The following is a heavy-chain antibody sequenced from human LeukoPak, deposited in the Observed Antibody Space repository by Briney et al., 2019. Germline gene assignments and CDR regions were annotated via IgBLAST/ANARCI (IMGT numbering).Heavy chain of an antibody. Sequence: SGPTLVKPTQTLTLTCTFSGFSLSTSGVGVGWIRQPPGKALEWLALIYWDGDKRYSPSLKSRLTITKVTSKNQVVLTMTNMDPVDTATYCCAHTPNNDYGDYVTHWGQGTLVTVSS. CDR1: GFSLSTSGVG. D-gene: IGHD4-17*01. J-gene: IGHJ4*02. V-gene: IGHV2-5*02. CDR3: AHTPNNDYGDYVTH. CDR2: IYWDGDK.